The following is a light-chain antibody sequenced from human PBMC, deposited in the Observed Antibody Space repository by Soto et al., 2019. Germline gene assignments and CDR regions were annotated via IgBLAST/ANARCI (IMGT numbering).Light chain of an antibody. V-gene: IGLV2-11*01. J-gene: IGLJ3*02. CDR2: DVS. CDR1: SSDVGAYNY. CDR3: SSYAGSYTWV. Sequence: QLVLTQPRSVSGSPGQTVTVSCTGTSSDVGAYNYVSWYRHHPGNAPKFLIYDVSRRPSGVPDRFSASKSGNTASLTISGLQAEDEADYYCSSYAGSYTWVFGGGTKVTVL.